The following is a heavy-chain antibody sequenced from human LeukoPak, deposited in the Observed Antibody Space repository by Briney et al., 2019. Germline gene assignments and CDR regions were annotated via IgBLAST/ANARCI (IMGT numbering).Heavy chain of an antibody. CDR1: GGTFSSYA. V-gene: IGHV1-69*13. CDR3: ARDDGSGGICYPRDGNWFDP. Sequence: GASVKVSCKASGGTFSSYAISWVRQAPGQGLEWMGGIIPIFGTAIYAQKFQGGVTITEDESTSTAYMELSSLRSEDTAVYYCARDDGSGGICYPRDGNWFDPWGQGTMVTVSS. CDR2: IIPIFGTA. D-gene: IGHD2-15*01. J-gene: IGHJ5*02.